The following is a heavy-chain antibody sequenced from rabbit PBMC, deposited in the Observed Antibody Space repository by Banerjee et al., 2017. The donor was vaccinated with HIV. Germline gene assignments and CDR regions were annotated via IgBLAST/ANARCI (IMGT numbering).Heavy chain of an antibody. CDR1: GFDFSSYYM. CDR3: AREYVSNAGYGYAFFDL. Sequence: QEQLKESGGGLVQPGGSLKLSCKASGFDFSSYYMSWVRQAPGKGLEWIGYIDTASSGSTYYASWSKGRFTISKTSSTTVTLEMTSLTAADTATYFCAREYVSNAGYGYAFFDLWGQGTLVTVS. CDR2: IDTASSGST. J-gene: IGHJ4*01. D-gene: IGHD6-1*01. V-gene: IGHV1S45*01.